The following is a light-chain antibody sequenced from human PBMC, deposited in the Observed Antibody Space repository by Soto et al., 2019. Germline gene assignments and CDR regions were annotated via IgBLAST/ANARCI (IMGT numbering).Light chain of an antibody. J-gene: IGKJ5*01. Sequence: SQVTLSFSPXXXXTLSXXXXXSVSGYLAWYQHKPGQAPRLLIYDVSNRATGIPARFSGSGSGPDFTLTISSLEPEDFAIYYCQQRDYWQVTFGQGTRLDIK. CDR1: XSVSGY. CDR3: QQRDYWQVT. CDR2: DVS. V-gene: IGKV3-11*01.